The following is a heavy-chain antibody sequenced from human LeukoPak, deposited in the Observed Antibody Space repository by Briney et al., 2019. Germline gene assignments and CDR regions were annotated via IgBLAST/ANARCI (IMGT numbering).Heavy chain of an antibody. CDR1: GGTFSNYA. D-gene: IGHD3-10*01. Sequence: GASVKVSCKASGGTFSNYAISWVRQAPGQGLEWMGGIIPIFGTANYAQKFQGRVTITADKSASTAYMELSSLKSDDTAVYYCAKDLVRGVDDAFDIWVQGTMVTVSS. CDR2: IIPIFGTA. CDR3: AKDLVRGVDDAFDI. J-gene: IGHJ3*02. V-gene: IGHV1-69*06.